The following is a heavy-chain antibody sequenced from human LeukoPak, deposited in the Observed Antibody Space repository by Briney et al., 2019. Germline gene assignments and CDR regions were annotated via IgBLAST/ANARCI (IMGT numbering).Heavy chain of an antibody. CDR1: GFTVSSNY. J-gene: IGHJ4*02. CDR2: IYSGGST. V-gene: IGHV3-53*01. CDR3: AKDGYCDSTSCQFDF. Sequence: PGGSLRLSCAASGFTVSSNYMSWVRQAPGKGLEWVSVIYSGGSTYYADSVKGRFTISRHNSKNTLSLHMASLTAEDTAIYFCAKDGYCDSTSCQFDFWGQGTLVTVSS. D-gene: IGHD2-2*03.